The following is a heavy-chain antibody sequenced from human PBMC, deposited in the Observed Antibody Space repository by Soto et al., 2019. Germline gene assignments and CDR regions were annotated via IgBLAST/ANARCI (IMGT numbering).Heavy chain of an antibody. Sequence: EVQLVESGGDLVQPGGSLRLSCAASGFTFSSYEMIWVRQAPGKGLEGVSYISGRGSTIYYADSVKGRFTISRDNAKNSLYLQMNCLRAEDTAVYYCARVPPNFYYYGMDVWGQGTTVTVSS. CDR3: ARVPPNFYYYGMDV. CDR1: GFTFSSYE. CDR2: ISGRGSTI. J-gene: IGHJ6*02. V-gene: IGHV3-48*03.